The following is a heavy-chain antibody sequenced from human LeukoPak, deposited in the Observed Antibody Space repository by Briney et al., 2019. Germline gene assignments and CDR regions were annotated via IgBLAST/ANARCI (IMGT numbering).Heavy chain of an antibody. D-gene: IGHD5-12*01. Sequence: ASVKVSCKSSGYTFSAYYINWVRQAPGQGPEWMGWMNPNTGATIYAQKFQGRVTMTRDTSISTSYMELSRLRSDDTAVYYCARAWLRLNPYFDYWGQGTLVTVSS. CDR3: ARAWLRLNPYFDY. CDR1: GYTFSAYY. V-gene: IGHV1-2*02. J-gene: IGHJ4*02. CDR2: MNPNTGAT.